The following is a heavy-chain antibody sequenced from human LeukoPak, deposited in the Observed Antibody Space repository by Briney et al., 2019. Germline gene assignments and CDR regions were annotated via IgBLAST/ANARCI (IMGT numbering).Heavy chain of an antibody. D-gene: IGHD6-19*01. J-gene: IGHJ6*03. Sequence: ASVKASCKASGYTFSDYYMQWVRQAPGQGLEWMGWINPNTGATTYAQKFQGRVTMTRDTSINTAYMELSRLRGDDTAVYYCVRSGAVAGSRGYYYFYYYMDVWAKGTTVTISS. CDR3: VRSGAVAGSRGYYYFYYYMDV. CDR2: INPNTGAT. V-gene: IGHV1-2*02. CDR1: GYTFSDYY.